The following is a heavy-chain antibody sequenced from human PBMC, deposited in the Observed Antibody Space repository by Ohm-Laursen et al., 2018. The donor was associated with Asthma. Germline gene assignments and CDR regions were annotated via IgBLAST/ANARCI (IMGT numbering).Heavy chain of an antibody. CDR1: GFTFSSYG. J-gene: IGHJ3*01. CDR3: AKDFRDAFDV. V-gene: IGHV3-30*18. CDR2: ISYDGSNK. Sequence: SLRLSCSASGFTFSSYGMHWVRQAPGKGLEWVAVISYDGSNKYYADSVKGRFTISRDNSKNTLYLQMSRLRTEDTAVYSCAKDFRDAFDVWGQGTMVTVSS.